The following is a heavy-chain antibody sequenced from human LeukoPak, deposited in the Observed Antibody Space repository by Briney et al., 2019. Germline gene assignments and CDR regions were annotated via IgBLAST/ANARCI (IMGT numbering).Heavy chain of an antibody. CDR1: GGSISRSY. V-gene: IGHV4-59*01. J-gene: IGHJ4*02. Sequence: SETLSLTCTVSGGSISRSYWSWTRQPPGKGLEWIGYIYSSGSTNYNPSLKSRVTISVDTSKNQFSLKLSSVTAADTAVYYCARIFTDSSTYYSEYWGQGTLVTVSS. CDR3: ARIFTDSSTYYSEY. D-gene: IGHD3-22*01. CDR2: IYSSGST.